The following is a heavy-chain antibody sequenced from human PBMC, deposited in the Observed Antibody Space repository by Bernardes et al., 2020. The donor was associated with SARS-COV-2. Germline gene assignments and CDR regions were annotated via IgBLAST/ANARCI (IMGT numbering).Heavy chain of an antibody. CDR1: GFTFSSYG. D-gene: IGHD4-4*01. CDR2: IWYDGSNK. J-gene: IGHJ3*02. V-gene: IGHV3-33*01. CDR3: ARSRTDDYKTDAFDI. Sequence: GGSLRLSCAASGFTFSSYGMHWVRQAPGKGLEWVAVIWYDGSNKYYADSVKGRFTISRDNSKNTLYLQMNSLRAEDTAVYYCARSRTDDYKTDAFDIWGQGTMVTVSS.